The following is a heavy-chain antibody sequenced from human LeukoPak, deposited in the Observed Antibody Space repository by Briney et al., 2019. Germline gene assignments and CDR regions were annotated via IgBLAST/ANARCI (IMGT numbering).Heavy chain of an antibody. CDR2: ISGSGGST. V-gene: IGHV3-23*01. CDR1: GFTFSSYA. J-gene: IGHJ4*02. CDR3: AKDLVGATGGD. D-gene: IGHD1-26*01. Sequence: GGSLRLSCAASGFTFSSYAMSWVRQAPGKGLEWVSAISGSGGSTYYADSVKGRFTISRDNSKNTLYLQMNSLGAEDTAVYYCAKDLVGATGGDWGQGTLVTVSS.